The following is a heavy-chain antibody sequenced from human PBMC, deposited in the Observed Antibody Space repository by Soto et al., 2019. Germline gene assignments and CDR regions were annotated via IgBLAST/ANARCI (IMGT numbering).Heavy chain of an antibody. CDR2: MNPNSGNT. J-gene: IGHJ4*02. CDR3: ARGGGYCISTSCYESASDY. D-gene: IGHD2-2*01. CDR1: GYTFTSYD. Sequence: QVQLVQSGAEVKKPGASVKVSCKASGYTFTSYDINWVRQATGQGLEWMGWMNPNSGNTGYAQKFQGRVTMTRNTXXSXAXXELSSLRSEDTAVYYCARGGGYCISTSCYESASDYWGQGTLVTVSS. V-gene: IGHV1-8*01.